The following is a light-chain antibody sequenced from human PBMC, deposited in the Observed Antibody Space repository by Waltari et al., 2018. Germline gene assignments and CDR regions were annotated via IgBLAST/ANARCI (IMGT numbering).Light chain of an antibody. CDR1: QSVSGY. Sequence: EIVLTQSPATVSLSPGERATLSCRASQSVSGYLAWYQQKPGQDPRLLLYDTSNRATGIPARFSGSGSGTDFTLTISSLEPEDVAVYYCQQRNNWPLTFGGGTKVEIK. CDR2: DTS. V-gene: IGKV3-11*01. J-gene: IGKJ4*01. CDR3: QQRNNWPLT.